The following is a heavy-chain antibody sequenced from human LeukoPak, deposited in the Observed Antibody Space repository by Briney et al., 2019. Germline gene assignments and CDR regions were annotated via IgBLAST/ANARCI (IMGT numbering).Heavy chain of an antibody. Sequence: PGGSLRLSCAASGFTFSSYWMSWVRQAPGKGLEWVANIKQDGSEKYYVDSVKGRFTISRDNAKSSLYLQMNSLRAEDTAVYYCTTVGAGGFGYYYYYYMDVWGKGTTVTVSS. CDR3: TTVGAGGFGYYYYYYMDV. CDR1: GFTFSSYW. V-gene: IGHV3-7*01. CDR2: IKQDGSEK. D-gene: IGHD3-10*01. J-gene: IGHJ6*03.